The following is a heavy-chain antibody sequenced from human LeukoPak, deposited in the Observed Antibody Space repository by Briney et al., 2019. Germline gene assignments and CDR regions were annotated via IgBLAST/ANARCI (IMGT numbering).Heavy chain of an antibody. CDR2: ITSNSNTM. CDR3: ARGGSAEGDY. V-gene: IGHV3-48*01. D-gene: IGHD1-26*01. Sequence: AGGSLRLSCAASGFTFSNYAMNWVRQAPGKGLEWVSYITSNSNTMYYADSVKGRFTISRDNAKNSLYLQMNSLRAEDTAVYYCARGGSAEGDYWGQGTPVTVSS. J-gene: IGHJ4*02. CDR1: GFTFSNYA.